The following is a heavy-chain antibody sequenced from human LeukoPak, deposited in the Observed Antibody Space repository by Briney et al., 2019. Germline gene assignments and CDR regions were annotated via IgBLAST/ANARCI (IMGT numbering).Heavy chain of an antibody. Sequence: SETLSLTCAVSGGSISSGTHYWNWIRQHPGQGLEWIGHIYNTGSAYYNPSLMSRVSISIDTSENQFSLKLSSVTAADTAVYYCASTHCASPSCYSYYYSGLDVWGQGTTVIVSS. CDR3: ASTHCASPSCYSYYYSGLDV. V-gene: IGHV4-31*11. CDR1: GGSISSGTHY. J-gene: IGHJ6*02. D-gene: IGHD2-2*01. CDR2: IYNTGSA.